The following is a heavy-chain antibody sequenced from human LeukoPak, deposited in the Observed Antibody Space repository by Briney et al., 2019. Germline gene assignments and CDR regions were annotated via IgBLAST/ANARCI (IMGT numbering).Heavy chain of an antibody. Sequence: GGSLRLSCATSGFTFSDHYMSWIRQAPGKGLEWVSYVSTFSRYTNYADPVKGRFTISRDNAKNSLYLQMNSLKTEDTAVYYCTTDFSGLRYFDWSGDYWGQGTLVTVSS. CDR1: GFTFSDHY. V-gene: IGHV3-11*05. J-gene: IGHJ4*02. CDR3: TTDFSGLRYFDWSGDY. CDR2: VSTFSRYT. D-gene: IGHD3-9*01.